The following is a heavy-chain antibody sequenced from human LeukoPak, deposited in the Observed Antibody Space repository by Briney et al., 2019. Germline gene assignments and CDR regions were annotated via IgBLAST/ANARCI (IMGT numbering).Heavy chain of an antibody. V-gene: IGHV4-4*07. D-gene: IGHD3-10*01. CDR1: GGSLTSYN. Sequence: PSETLSLTCLVSGGSLTSYNLRWIRLTAGKGLEWIGRIYTNGTTNYNPSFKSRVSVSISKSKNQFSLKVTSVTAADTAVYYCARDWAGSTYGYWYFDLWGRGTLVTVSS. J-gene: IGHJ2*01. CDR3: ARDWAGSTYGYWYFDL. CDR2: IYTNGTT.